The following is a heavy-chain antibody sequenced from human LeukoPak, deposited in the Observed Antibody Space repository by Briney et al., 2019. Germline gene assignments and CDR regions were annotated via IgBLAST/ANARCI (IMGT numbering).Heavy chain of an antibody. D-gene: IGHD3-22*01. CDR1: GGSFSGHY. CDR2: MNPSGST. V-gene: IGHV4-34*01. J-gene: IGHJ6*03. CDR3: ARGRQDVTMIVVVMTAVSYYLDV. Sequence: SETLSLTCAVYGGSFSGHYWTWIRQTPGKGLEWIGEMNPSGSTSYNSSLKSRVTISVDTSKNQFSLKLSSVTAADTAVYYCARGRQDVTMIVVVMTAVSYYLDVWGKGTTVTVS.